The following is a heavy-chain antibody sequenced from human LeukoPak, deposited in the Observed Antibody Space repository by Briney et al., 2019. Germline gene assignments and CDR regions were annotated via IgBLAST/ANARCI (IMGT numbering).Heavy chain of an antibody. CDR1: GGSLSIGSYY. D-gene: IGHD6-13*01. V-gene: IGHV4-61*02. Sequence: PSETLSLTCTVSGGSLSIGSYYWSWIRQPAGKGLEWIGRIYTSGSTNYNPSLKSRVTISLDTSKNQFSLKVRSVTAADTAVYYCARDGWEQLFWGQGTLVTVSS. CDR3: ARDGWEQLF. CDR2: IYTSGST. J-gene: IGHJ4*02.